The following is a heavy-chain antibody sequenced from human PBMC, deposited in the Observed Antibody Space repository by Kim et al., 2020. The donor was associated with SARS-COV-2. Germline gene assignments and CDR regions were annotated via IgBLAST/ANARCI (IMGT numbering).Heavy chain of an antibody. CDR1: GYTFTSYA. CDR2: INAGNGNT. V-gene: IGHV1-3*01. D-gene: IGHD6-13*01. Sequence: ASVKVSCKASGYTFTSYAMHWVRQAPGQRLEWMGWINAGNGNTKYSQKFQGRVTITRDTSASTAYMELSSLRSEDTAVYYCATPDTMLAAAGAWGQGTLVTVSS. J-gene: IGHJ4*02. CDR3: ATPDTMLAAAGA.